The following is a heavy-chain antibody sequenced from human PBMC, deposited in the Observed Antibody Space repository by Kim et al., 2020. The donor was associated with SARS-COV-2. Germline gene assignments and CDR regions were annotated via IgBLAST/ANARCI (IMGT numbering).Heavy chain of an antibody. CDR3: ARDRDYGSGSFYTVSCMDV. D-gene: IGHD3-10*01. J-gene: IGHJ6*02. CDR2: INPSGGST. CDR1: GYTFTSYY. Sequence: ASVKVSCKASGYTFTSYYMHWVRQAPGQGLEWMGIINPSGGSTSYAQKFQGRVTMTRDTSTSTVYMELSSLRSEDTAMYYCARDRDYGSGSFYTVSCMDVWGQGTTVTVSS. V-gene: IGHV1-46*01.